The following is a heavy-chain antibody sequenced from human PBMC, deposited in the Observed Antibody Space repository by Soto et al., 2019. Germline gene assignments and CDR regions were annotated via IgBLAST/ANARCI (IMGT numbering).Heavy chain of an antibody. CDR3: AADSPKSCSGGSCSYYGMDV. D-gene: IGHD2-15*01. CDR1: GFTFTSSA. CDR2: IVVGSGNT. J-gene: IGHJ6*02. V-gene: IGHV1-58*01. Sequence: SVKVSCKASGFTFTSSAVQWVRQARGQRLEWIGWIVVGSGNTNYAQKFQERVTITRDMSTSTAYMELSSLRSEDTAVYYCAADSPKSCSGGSCSYYGMDVWG.